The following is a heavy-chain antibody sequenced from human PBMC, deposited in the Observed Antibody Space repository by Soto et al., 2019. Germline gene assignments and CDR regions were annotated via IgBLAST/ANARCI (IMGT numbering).Heavy chain of an antibody. V-gene: IGHV4-39*01. Sequence: QLQLQESGPGLVKPSETLSLTCTVSGGSISSSAYYWGWIRQPPGKGLEWIGSIYYSGSTYYNPSLKSRVTMSVDTSTNQFSLKLTSVTAADTAVYYCARHSSGSWVYYYYMDVWGKGTTVTVSS. D-gene: IGHD3-10*01. J-gene: IGHJ6*03. CDR3: ARHSSGSWVYYYYMDV. CDR1: GGSISSSAYY. CDR2: IYYSGST.